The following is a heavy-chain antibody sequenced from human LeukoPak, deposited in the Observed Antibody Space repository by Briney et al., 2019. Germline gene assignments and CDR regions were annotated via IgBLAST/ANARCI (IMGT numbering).Heavy chain of an antibody. D-gene: IGHD1-26*01. CDR3: ARGYSGSHADAFDI. CDR1: GYTFTSYA. J-gene: IGHJ3*02. V-gene: IGHV1-3*01. CDR2: INAGNGNT. Sequence: ASVKVSCKASGYTFTSYAMHWVRQAPGQRLEWMGWINAGNGNTKYSQKFQGRVTITRDTSASTAYMELSSLRSEDTAVCYCARGYSGSHADAFDIWGQGTMVTVSS.